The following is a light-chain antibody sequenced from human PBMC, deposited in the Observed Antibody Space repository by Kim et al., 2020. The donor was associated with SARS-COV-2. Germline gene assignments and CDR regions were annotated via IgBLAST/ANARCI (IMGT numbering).Light chain of an antibody. Sequence: QSALTQPASVSGSPGQSITISCTGTSSDVGGYNYVSWYQQHPGKAPKLMIYDVSNRPSGVSNRFSGSKSGKTASLTISGLQAEDEADYYCSSYTSSSTPVVIGGGTQLTVL. V-gene: IGLV2-14*03. CDR3: SSYTSSSTPVV. J-gene: IGLJ2*01. CDR1: SSDVGGYNY. CDR2: DVS.